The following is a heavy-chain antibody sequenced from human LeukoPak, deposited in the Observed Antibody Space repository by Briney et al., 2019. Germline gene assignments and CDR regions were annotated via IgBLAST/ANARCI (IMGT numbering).Heavy chain of an antibody. CDR1: GFTFTGHY. CDR3: ARDENWGPDY. V-gene: IGHV1-2*02. CDR2: IHAGRGDT. D-gene: IGHD7-27*01. Sequence: GASVKVSRKASGFTFTGHYMHWVRQAPGQGLEWMGWIHAGRGDTNYAQKFQGRFTMTRDTSINTLFMELSSLRSDDTAVYYCARDENWGPDYWGQGTLVTVSS. J-gene: IGHJ4*02.